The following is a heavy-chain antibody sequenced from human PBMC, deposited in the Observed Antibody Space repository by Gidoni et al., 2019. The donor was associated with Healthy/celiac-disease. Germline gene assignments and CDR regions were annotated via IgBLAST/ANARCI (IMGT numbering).Heavy chain of an antibody. J-gene: IGHJ4*02. V-gene: IGHV3-64D*06. CDR2: ISSNGGST. D-gene: IGHD6-13*01. CDR1: GFTFSRYA. Sequence: EVQLVESGGGLVQPGGSLRLSCSASGFTFSRYAMHWVRQAPGKGLEYVSAISSNGGSTYYADSVKGRFTISRDNSKNTLYLQMSSLGAEDTAVYYCVKGAAAGIGYFDYWGQGTLVTVSS. CDR3: VKGAAAGIGYFDY.